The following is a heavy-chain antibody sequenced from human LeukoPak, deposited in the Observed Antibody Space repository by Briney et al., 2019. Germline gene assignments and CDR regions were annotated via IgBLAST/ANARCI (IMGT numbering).Heavy chain of an antibody. D-gene: IGHD1-1*01. V-gene: IGHV3-21*01. CDR2: ISSSSSYI. J-gene: IGHJ4*02. Sequence: GGSLRLSCAASGFTFSSYSMNWVRQAPGKGLEWVSSISSSSSYIYYADSVKGRFTISRDNSKNTLYLQMNSLRAEDTAVYYCARDPRSGTGVWGQGALVTVSS. CDR3: ARDPRSGTGV. CDR1: GFTFSSYS.